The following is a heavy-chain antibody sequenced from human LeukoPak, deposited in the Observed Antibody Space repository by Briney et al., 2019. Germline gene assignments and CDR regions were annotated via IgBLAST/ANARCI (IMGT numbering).Heavy chain of an antibody. CDR2: IIPIFGTA. CDR3: AREGFIGPRRFDY. CDR1: GGTFSSYA. J-gene: IGHJ4*02. Sequence: SVKVSCKASGGTFSSYAINWVRQAPGQGLEWMGGIIPIFGTANYAQKFQGRVTITADESTSTAYMELSSLRSEDTAVYYCAREGFIGPRRFDYWGQGTLVTVSS. D-gene: IGHD2-15*01. V-gene: IGHV1-69*13.